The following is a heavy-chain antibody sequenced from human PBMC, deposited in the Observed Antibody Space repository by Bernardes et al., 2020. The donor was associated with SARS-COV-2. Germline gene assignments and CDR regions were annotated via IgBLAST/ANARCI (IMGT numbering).Heavy chain of an antibody. D-gene: IGHD4-17*01. CDR3: ARLFGDYERFIDY. Sequence: GESLKISCKGSGYSFTSHWIGWVRQVPGKGLEWMGIIYPADSDTRYSPSFQGQVSMSVDKSINTAYLQWRGLKASDTAMFYCARLFGDYERFIDYWGQGTLVTVSS. V-gene: IGHV5-51*01. J-gene: IGHJ4*02. CDR1: GYSFTSHW. CDR2: IYPADSDT.